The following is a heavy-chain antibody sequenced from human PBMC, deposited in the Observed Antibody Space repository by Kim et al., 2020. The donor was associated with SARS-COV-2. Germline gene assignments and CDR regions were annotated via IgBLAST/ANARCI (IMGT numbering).Heavy chain of an antibody. Sequence: GGSLRLSCAASGFTFDDYAMHWVRQAPGKGLEWVSGISWNSGSIGYADSVKGRFTISRDNAKNSLYLQMNSLRAEDTALYYCAKGGGDYIWGQGTMVTVSS. CDR1: GFTFDDYA. D-gene: IGHD2-21*02. CDR2: ISWNSGSI. V-gene: IGHV3-9*01. CDR3: AKGGGDYI. J-gene: IGHJ3*02.